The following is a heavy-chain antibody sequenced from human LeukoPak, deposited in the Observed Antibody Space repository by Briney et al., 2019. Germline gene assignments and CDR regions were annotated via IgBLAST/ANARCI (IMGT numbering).Heavy chain of an antibody. CDR1: GGSISSSSYY. J-gene: IGHJ5*02. CDR2: IYYSGST. V-gene: IGHV4-39*01. D-gene: IGHD3-22*01. Sequence: PSETLSLTCTVSGGSISSSSYYWGWIRQPPGKGLEWIGSIYYSGSTYYNPSLKSRVTISVDTSKNQFSLKLSSVTAADTAVYYCARQNGPGYYYDTADANWFDPWGQGTLVTVSS. CDR3: ARQNGPGYYYDTADANWFDP.